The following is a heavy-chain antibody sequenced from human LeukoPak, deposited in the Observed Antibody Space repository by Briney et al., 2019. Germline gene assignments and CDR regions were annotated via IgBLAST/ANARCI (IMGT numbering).Heavy chain of an antibody. Sequence: PGGSLRLSCVASGFSFSDAWMSWVRQAPGKGLEWGGRIKSKGSGGTTDYGAPVKGRFTISRDDSKNMVYRQMYSLKPEDPAVYYCVWMTTGVTPSFWGQGTPVTVSS. D-gene: IGHD4-23*01. V-gene: IGHV3-15*01. J-gene: IGHJ4*02. CDR1: GFSFSDAW. CDR3: VWMTTGVTPSF. CDR2: IKSKGSGGTT.